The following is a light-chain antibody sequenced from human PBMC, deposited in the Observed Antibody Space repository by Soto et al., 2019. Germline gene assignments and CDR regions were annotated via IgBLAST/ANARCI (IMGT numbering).Light chain of an antibody. CDR1: SSDVGGYNY. CDR3: SSYTSSSLYV. Sequence: SVLTQPASVSGSPGQSITISCTGTSSDVGGYNYVSWYQQLPGKAPKLMIYDVSDRPSGVSNRFSGSKSGDTASLTISGLQAEDEADYYRSSYTSSSLYVFGTGTKVTVL. V-gene: IGLV2-14*01. J-gene: IGLJ1*01. CDR2: DVS.